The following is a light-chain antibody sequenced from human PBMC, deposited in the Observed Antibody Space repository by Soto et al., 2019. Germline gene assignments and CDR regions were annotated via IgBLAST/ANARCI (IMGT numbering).Light chain of an antibody. Sequence: QSALTHPASVSGSPGPSVTISCTGTRSDVGGYPYFSWYQQYPGTAPKHMLYEVSNRPSGGPNRFSGSQSVNTASLTLSGLQAEHETDYYFSSFTNLITEIFGRGTKLPVL. CDR2: EVS. CDR1: RSDVGGYPY. J-gene: IGLJ2*01. CDR3: SSFTNLITEI. V-gene: IGLV2-14*01.